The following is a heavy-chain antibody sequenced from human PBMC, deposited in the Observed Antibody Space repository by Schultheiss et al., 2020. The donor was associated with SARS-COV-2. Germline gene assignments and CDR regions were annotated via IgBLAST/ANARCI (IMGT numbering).Heavy chain of an antibody. D-gene: IGHD1-26*01. CDR1: GFTFSSYW. V-gene: IGHV3-74*01. Sequence: GGSLRLSCAASGFTFSSYWMHWVRQAPGKGLVWVSRINSDGSSTSYADSVKGRFTISRDNAKNTLYLQMNSLRAEDTAVYYCAREGPIEGIKIDYWGQGTLVTVSS. J-gene: IGHJ4*02. CDR3: AREGPIEGIKIDY. CDR2: INSDGSST.